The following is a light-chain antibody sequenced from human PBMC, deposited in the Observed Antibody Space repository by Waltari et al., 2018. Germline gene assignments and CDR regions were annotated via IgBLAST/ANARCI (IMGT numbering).Light chain of an antibody. J-gene: IGLJ2*01. Sequence: QSGLTQPPSVSGAPGQRVTIPCTGSSPTIGAGYDVHWYQLLPATAPKLLTYGNSNRPSGVPDRISCSKSGTSASLAITGLQAEDEAGYYCQSYDSSLSGSVFGGGTKLTVL. V-gene: IGLV1-40*01. CDR3: QSYDSSLSGSV. CDR1: SPTIGAGYD. CDR2: GNS.